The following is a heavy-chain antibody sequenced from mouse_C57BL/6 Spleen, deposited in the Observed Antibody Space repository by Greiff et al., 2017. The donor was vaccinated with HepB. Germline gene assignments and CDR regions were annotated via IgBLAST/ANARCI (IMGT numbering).Heavy chain of an antibody. CDR2: IYPGDGDT. J-gene: IGHJ1*03. V-gene: IGHV1-80*01. CDR1: GYAFSSYW. D-gene: IGHD1-1*01. Sequence: QVQLQQSGAELVKPGASVKISCKASGYAFSSYWMNWVKQRPGKGLEWIGQIYPGDGDTNYNEKFKGKATLTADKSSSTAYMQLSSLTSEDSAVYVCERERKICYYGSYWYFDVWGTGTTVTVSS. CDR3: ERERKICYYGSYWYFDV.